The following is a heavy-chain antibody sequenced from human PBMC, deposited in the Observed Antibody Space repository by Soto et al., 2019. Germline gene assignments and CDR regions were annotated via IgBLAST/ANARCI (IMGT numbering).Heavy chain of an antibody. Sequence: QVQLVQSGAEVKKPGASVKVSCKASGYTFTTYAMHWVRQAPGQRLEWMGWINTANGNTKYSQKIQGRVTITRDTSASTAYMELSSLKSEDTAVFYCARDVGNPYYFNYWGQGTLVTVSS. J-gene: IGHJ4*02. CDR2: INTANGNT. V-gene: IGHV1-3*04. D-gene: IGHD1-26*01. CDR3: ARDVGNPYYFNY. CDR1: GYTFTTYA.